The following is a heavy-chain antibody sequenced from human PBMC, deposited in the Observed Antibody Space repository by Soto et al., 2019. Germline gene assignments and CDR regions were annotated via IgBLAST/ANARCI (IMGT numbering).Heavy chain of an antibody. CDR3: ARGYYDFWSGSPSYYFDY. V-gene: IGHV4-59*01. Sequence: SETLSLTCTVSGGSISSYYWSWIRQPPGKGLGWIGYIYYSGSTNYNPSLKSRVTISVDTSKNQFSLKLSSVTAADTAVYYCARGYYDFWSGSPSYYFDYWGQGTLVTVSS. CDR2: IYYSGST. D-gene: IGHD3-3*01. CDR1: GGSISSYY. J-gene: IGHJ4*02.